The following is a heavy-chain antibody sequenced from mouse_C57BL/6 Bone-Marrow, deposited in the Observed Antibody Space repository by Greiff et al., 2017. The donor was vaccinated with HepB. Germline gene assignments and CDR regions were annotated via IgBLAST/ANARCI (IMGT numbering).Heavy chain of an antibody. Sequence: EVMLVESGGDLVKPGGSLKLSCAASGFTFSSYGMSWVRQTPDKRLEWVATISSGGSYTYYPDSVKGRFTISRDNAKNTLYLQMSSLKSEDTAKYYCARGYAAWFAYWGQGTLVTVSA. J-gene: IGHJ3*01. CDR1: GFTFSSYG. CDR3: ARGYAAWFAY. D-gene: IGHD2-14*01. CDR2: ISSGGSYT. V-gene: IGHV5-6*01.